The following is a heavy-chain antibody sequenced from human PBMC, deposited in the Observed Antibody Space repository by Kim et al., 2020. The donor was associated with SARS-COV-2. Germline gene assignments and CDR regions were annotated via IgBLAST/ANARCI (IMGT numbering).Heavy chain of an antibody. V-gene: IGHV4-34*01. CDR3: ARAKRWLHQLRSYYYYYGMDV. J-gene: IGHJ6*02. CDR1: GGSFSGYY. Sequence: SETLSLICAVYGGSFSGYYWSWIRQPPGKGLEWIGEINHSGSTNYNPSLKSRVTISVDTSKNQFSLKLSSVTAADTAVYYCARAKRWLHQLRSYYYYYGMDVWGQGTTVTVSS. CDR2: INHSGST. D-gene: IGHD5-12*01.